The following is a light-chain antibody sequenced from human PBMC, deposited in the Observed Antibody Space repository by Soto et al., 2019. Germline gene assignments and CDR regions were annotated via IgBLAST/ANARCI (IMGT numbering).Light chain of an antibody. V-gene: IGKV3-15*01. CDR3: QQYNNWGT. CDR1: QSVRSN. J-gene: IGKJ1*01. Sequence: IVMTQSPATLSVSPGDRATLSCRASQSVRSNLAWYQQKAGQAPRLLIYDGSTRATGVPARFSGSGSGTDFTLTINRLQSEDFAVYYCQQYNNWGTFGQGTKV. CDR2: DGS.